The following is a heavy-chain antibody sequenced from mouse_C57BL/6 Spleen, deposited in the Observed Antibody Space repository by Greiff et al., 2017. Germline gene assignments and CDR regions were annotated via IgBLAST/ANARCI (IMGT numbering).Heavy chain of an antibody. D-gene: IGHD1-1*01. Sequence: VQLQQPGAELVRPGSSVKLSCKASGYTFTSYWMVWVKQRPGQGLEWIGNIYPSDSETHYNQKFKDKATLTVDKSSSTAYMQLSSLTSEGSAVYYCARGGSSYDWYFDVWGTGTTVTVSS. J-gene: IGHJ1*03. V-gene: IGHV1-61*01. CDR2: IYPSDSET. CDR1: GYTFTSYW. CDR3: ARGGSSYDWYFDV.